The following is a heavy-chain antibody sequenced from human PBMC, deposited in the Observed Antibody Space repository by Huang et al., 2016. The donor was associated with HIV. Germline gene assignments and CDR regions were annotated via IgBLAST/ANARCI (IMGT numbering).Heavy chain of an antibody. J-gene: IGHJ6*03. D-gene: IGHD4-17*01. V-gene: IGHV3-49*03. Sequence: VESGGDAVQSGRSLRLSCRGSGFIFNDFAINWFRKSPRKGLEWIGFVRSIAFGGASKSAPSVKDRFSVSRDEAKNVAFLQMGNLQVDDTAVYYCSPTGDDYFYYYMDVWGNGTTVIVS. CDR2: VRSIAFGGAS. CDR1: GFIFNDFA. CDR3: SPTGDDYFYYYMDV.